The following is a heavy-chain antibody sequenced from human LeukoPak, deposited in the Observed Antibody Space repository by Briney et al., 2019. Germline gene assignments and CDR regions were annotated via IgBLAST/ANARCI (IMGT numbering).Heavy chain of an antibody. CDR3: ASYGSGSSHAFDI. CDR2: IYTSGST. J-gene: IGHJ3*02. Sequence: SETLSLTCTVSGGSISSYYWSWIRQPAGKGLEWIGRIYTSGSTNYNPSLKSRVTISVDTSKNQFSLKLSSVTAADTAVYYCASYGSGSSHAFDIWGQGTMVTVSS. CDR1: GGSISSYY. V-gene: IGHV4-4*07. D-gene: IGHD3-10*01.